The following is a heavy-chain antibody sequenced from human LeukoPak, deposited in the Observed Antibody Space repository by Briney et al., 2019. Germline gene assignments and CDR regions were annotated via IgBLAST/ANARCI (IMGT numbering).Heavy chain of an antibody. CDR3: ARDGRTSVGPRPGYWFDP. V-gene: IGHV3-64*02. D-gene: IGHD1/OR15-1a*01. Sequence: GGSLRLSCAASGFTFSSYSMHWVRQAPGKGLEYVSHMSPNGDNTYYADSVKGRFTISRDNSKNTLYLQMNSLRAEDTAVYYCARDGRTSVGPRPGYWFDPWGQGTLVTVSS. J-gene: IGHJ5*02. CDR2: MSPNGDNT. CDR1: GFTFSSYS.